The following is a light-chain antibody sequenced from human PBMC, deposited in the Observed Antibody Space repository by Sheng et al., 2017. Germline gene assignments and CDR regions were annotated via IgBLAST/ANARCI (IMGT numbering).Light chain of an antibody. CDR2: GAS. CDR1: QSVSSTY. J-gene: IGKJ5*01. CDR3: QQYGRSLIT. V-gene: IGKV3-20*01. Sequence: EIVLTQSPGTLSLSPGDRATLSCRASQSVSSTYLAWYQQKHGQAPRLLIYGASSRATGIPDRFSGSGSGTDFTLTISRLEPEDFAVYYCQQYGRSLITFGQGTRLEIK.